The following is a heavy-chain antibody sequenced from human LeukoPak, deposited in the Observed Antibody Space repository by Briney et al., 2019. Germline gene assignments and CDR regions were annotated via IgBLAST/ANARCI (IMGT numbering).Heavy chain of an antibody. CDR3: AREYSSSPTYSMDV. Sequence: GGSLRLSCAASGFTVSSNYMSWVRQAPGKGLEWVSVIYSGGSTYYADSVKGRFTISRDNSKNTLYLQMNSLRAEDAAVYYCAREYSSSPTYSMDVWGQGTTVTVSS. CDR1: GFTVSSNY. CDR2: IYSGGST. D-gene: IGHD6-13*01. V-gene: IGHV3-53*01. J-gene: IGHJ6*02.